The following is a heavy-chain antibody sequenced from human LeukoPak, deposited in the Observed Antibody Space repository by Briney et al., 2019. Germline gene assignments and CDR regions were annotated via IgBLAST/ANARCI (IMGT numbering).Heavy chain of an antibody. CDR1: GFRFSDYG. CDR2: ISSDGTKK. V-gene: IGHV3-30*18. J-gene: IGHJ4*02. Sequence: GSLRLSCAASGFRFSDYGMHWVRQAPGRGLEWVAVISSDGTKKAYADSVKGRFTISRDNSENTLYLQMSSLRAEDTAVYYCAKRRDYCSGGSCYSLDYWGQGTLVTVSS. D-gene: IGHD2-15*01. CDR3: AKRRDYCSGGSCYSLDY.